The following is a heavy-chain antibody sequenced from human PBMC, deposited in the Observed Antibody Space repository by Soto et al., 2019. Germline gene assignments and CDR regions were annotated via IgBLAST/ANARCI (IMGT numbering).Heavy chain of an antibody. CDR3: ARRGTEDYYYGMDV. CDR2: IYYRGST. CDR1: GGSISSSSYY. J-gene: IGHJ6*02. Sequence: QLQLQESGPGLVKPSETLSLTCTVSGGSISSSSYYWGWIRQPPGKGLEWIGSIYYRGSTYDNPSLKSRVTISVDTSKNQFSLKLSSVTAADTAVYYCARRGTEDYYYGMDVWGQGTTVTVSS. D-gene: IGHD3-16*01. V-gene: IGHV4-39*01.